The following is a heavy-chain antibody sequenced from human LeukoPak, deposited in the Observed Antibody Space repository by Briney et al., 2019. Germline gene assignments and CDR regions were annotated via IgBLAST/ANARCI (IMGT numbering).Heavy chain of an antibody. Sequence: GESLKISCKGSGYSLTSYWIGWVRQMPGKGLEWMGIIYPGDSDTRYSPSFQGQVTISADKSISTAYLQWSSLKASDTAMYYCARCRHELGDISASGWYFDLWGRGTLVTVSS. CDR2: IYPGDSDT. V-gene: IGHV5-51*01. J-gene: IGHJ2*01. CDR3: ARCRHELGDISASGWYFDL. CDR1: GYSLTSYW. D-gene: IGHD2-15*01.